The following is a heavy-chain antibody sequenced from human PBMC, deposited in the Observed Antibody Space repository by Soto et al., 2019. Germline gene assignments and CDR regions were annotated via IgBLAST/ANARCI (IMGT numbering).Heavy chain of an antibody. J-gene: IGHJ4*02. CDR2: IIPIFGTA. V-gene: IGHV1-69*13. CDR3: ATTPIGYCSSTSCSRGYFDY. CDR1: GGTFSSSA. D-gene: IGHD2-2*01. Sequence: SVKVSCKASGGTFSSSAISWXRQAPGQGLEWMGGIIPIFGTANYAQKFQGRVTITADESTSTAYMELSSLRSEDTAVYYCATTPIGYCSSTSCSRGYFDYWGQRTLVTVSS.